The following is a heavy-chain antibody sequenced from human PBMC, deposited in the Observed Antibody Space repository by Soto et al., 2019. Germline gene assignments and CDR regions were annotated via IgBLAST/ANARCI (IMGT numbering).Heavy chain of an antibody. V-gene: IGHV3-30-3*01. CDR1: GFTFSSYV. J-gene: IGHJ2*01. CDR3: ARDLVVLRYFDWLRGGGWYFDL. D-gene: IGHD3-9*01. Sequence: QVQLVESGGGVVQPGRSLRLSCAASGFTFSSYVMHWVRQAPGKGLEWVAVISYDGSNKYYADSVKGRFTISRDNSKNKLYVQMNSRRAEDRAVYYFARDLVVLRYFDWLRGGGWYFDLWGRGTLVTVSS. CDR2: ISYDGSNK.